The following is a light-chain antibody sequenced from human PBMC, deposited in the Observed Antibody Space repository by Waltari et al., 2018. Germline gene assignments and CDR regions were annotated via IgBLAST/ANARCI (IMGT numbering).Light chain of an antibody. V-gene: IGKV2-28*01. CDR2: AGC. J-gene: IGKJ1*01. CDR3: MQGIQTRT. Sequence: SKGLQHIDGCNFADWYQQTREQSRQLIFCAGCSGACGVHDRFNGGGSGTGFPMKISRVEAEDVGVYYCMQGIQTRTFGQGTKVEI. CDR1: KGLQHIDGCNF.